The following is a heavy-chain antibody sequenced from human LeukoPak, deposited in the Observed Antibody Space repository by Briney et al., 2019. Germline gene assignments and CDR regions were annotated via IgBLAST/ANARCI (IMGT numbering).Heavy chain of an antibody. CDR2: TYADGYT. D-gene: IGHD2-2*01. V-gene: IGHV3-53*05. J-gene: IGHJ4*02. CDR1: GFTVSSSY. Sequence: PGGSLRLSCAASGFTVSSSYMTWVRQAPGKGLEWVSITYADGYTFYADSVKGRFTVSRDNSKNTLYLQMNSLRAEDAAVYYCARAPNGVYCTSSSCHLDYWGQGALVTVSS. CDR3: ARAPNGVYCTSSSCHLDY.